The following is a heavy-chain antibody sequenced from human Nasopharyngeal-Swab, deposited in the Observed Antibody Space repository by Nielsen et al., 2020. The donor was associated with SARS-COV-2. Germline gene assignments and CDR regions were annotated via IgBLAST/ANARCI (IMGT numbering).Heavy chain of an antibody. CDR2: INPSGGST. D-gene: IGHD6-19*01. Sequence: WVRQAPGQGLQWMGIINPSGGSTGYAQKFQGRVTMTRDTSTSTVYMELSSLRSEDTALYYCARGGYSSSQLAFDYWGQGTLVTVSS. CDR3: ARGGYSSSQLAFDY. V-gene: IGHV1-46*01. J-gene: IGHJ4*02.